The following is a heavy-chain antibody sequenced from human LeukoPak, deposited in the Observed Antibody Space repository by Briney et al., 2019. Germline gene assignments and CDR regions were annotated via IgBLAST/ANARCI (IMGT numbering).Heavy chain of an antibody. J-gene: IGHJ4*02. Sequence: GGSLRLSCVASGFTFSSYAMSWVRQAPGKGLEWVSLLSGRGRHTNYADSVKGRFTISTDKSKNTLILQMNSLRADDTAVYYCAKSIMGTAGLLDNWGQGTLVTVSS. CDR2: LSGRGRHT. CDR1: GFTFSSYA. CDR3: AKSIMGTAGLLDN. V-gene: IGHV3-23*01. D-gene: IGHD5-18*01.